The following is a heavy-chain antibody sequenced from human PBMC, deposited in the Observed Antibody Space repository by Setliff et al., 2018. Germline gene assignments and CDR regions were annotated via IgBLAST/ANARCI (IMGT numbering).Heavy chain of an antibody. D-gene: IGHD3-10*01. Sequence: ASVKVSCKASGYTFTSFGISWVRRAPGQGLEWIGWISPNNGDIKYAQKLQDRVTMTIDTSTRTAYVEVRSLRSDDTAVYYCARGTDYHGSGSYWAKDVWGKGTTVTVSS. CDR1: GYTFTSFG. V-gene: IGHV1-18*01. CDR2: ISPNNGDI. CDR3: ARGTDYHGSGSYWAKDV. J-gene: IGHJ6*04.